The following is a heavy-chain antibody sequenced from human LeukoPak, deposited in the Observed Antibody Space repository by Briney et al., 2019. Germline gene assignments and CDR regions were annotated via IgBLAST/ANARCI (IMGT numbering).Heavy chain of an antibody. Sequence: ASVKVSCKVSGYTLTELSMHWVRQAPGKGLEWMGGFDPEDGETIYAQKFQGRVTMTEDTSTDTAYMELSSLRSEDTAVYYCATLVGDYERFDYWGQGTLVTVSS. CDR3: ATLVGDYERFDY. D-gene: IGHD4-17*01. CDR1: GYTLTELS. J-gene: IGHJ4*02. V-gene: IGHV1-24*01. CDR2: FDPEDGET.